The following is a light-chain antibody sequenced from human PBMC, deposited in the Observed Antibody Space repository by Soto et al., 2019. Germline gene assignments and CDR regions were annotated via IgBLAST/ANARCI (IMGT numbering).Light chain of an antibody. V-gene: IGKV4-1*01. CDR1: QSVLYSSNNKNY. J-gene: IGKJ4*01. CDR2: WAS. CDR3: QQYYSTPLS. Sequence: DIVMTQSPDSLAVSLGERATINCKSSQSVLYSSNNKNYVAWYQQKPGQPPKMLIYWASTRESGVPDRFSGSGSGTDFTITISSLQAEDVAVYYCQQYYSTPLSFGGGTKVEIK.